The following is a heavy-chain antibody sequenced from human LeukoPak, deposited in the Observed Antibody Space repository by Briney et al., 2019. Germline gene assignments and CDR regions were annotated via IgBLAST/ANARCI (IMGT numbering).Heavy chain of an antibody. CDR3: ARQRVAAPHRNYYYYMDV. V-gene: IGHV3-7*01. Sequence: GGSLRLSCAASGFTFSSYWMSWVRQAPGKGLEWVANMKQDGSKQYYVDSVKGRFTISRDNAKNSLYLQTNSLRAEDTAVYYCARQRVAAPHRNYYYYMDVWGKGTTVTVSS. J-gene: IGHJ6*03. CDR2: MKQDGSKQ. D-gene: IGHD6-6*01. CDR1: GFTFSSYW.